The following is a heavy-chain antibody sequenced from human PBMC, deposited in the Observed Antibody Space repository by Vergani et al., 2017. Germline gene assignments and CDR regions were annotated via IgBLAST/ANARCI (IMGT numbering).Heavy chain of an antibody. D-gene: IGHD6-13*01. CDR2: INPNSGGP. V-gene: IGHV1-2*02. CDR1: GYTFTGYY. CDR3: ASAYSSSWYGSGDDY. J-gene: IGHJ4*02. Sequence: QVQLVQSGAEVKKPGASVKVSCKASGYTFTGYYMHWVRQAPGQGLEWMGWINPNSGGPNYAQKFQGRVTMTRDTSISTAYMELSRLRSDDTAVYYCASAYSSSWYGSGDDYWGQGTLVTVSS.